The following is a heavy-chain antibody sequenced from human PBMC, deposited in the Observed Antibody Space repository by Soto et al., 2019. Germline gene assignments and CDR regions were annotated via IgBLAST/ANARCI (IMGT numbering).Heavy chain of an antibody. CDR2: INPNSGGT. CDR1: GYTFTGYY. CDR3: ARGDITMVRGAEDRNYYYYYGMDV. J-gene: IGHJ6*02. D-gene: IGHD3-10*01. V-gene: IGHV1-2*04. Sequence: ASVKVSCTASGYTFTGYYMHWVRLAPGQGLEWMGWINPNSGGTNYAQKFQGWVTMTRDTSISAAYMELSRLRSDDTAVYYCARGDITMVRGAEDRNYYYYYGMDVWGQGTTVTVSS.